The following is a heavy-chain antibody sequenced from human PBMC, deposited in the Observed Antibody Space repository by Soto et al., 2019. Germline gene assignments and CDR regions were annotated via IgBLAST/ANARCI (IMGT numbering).Heavy chain of an antibody. V-gene: IGHV4-31*03. CDR2: IFFSGSI. J-gene: IGHJ5*02. CDR1: VGSITSRGYY. Sequence: QVQLQESGPGLVRPSQTLSLTCTVSVGSITSRGYYWTCIRKNPGKGLEWIGNIFFSGSIHFNPSLKSRLTMLVDTSENQFSLKLTSVTAADTAVYYCARQSESTGYFYGWVDPWGQGTLVTVSS. CDR3: ARQSESTGYFYGWVDP. D-gene: IGHD3-9*01.